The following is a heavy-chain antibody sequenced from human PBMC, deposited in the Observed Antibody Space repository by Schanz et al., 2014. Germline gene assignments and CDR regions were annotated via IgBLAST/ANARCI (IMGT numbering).Heavy chain of an antibody. V-gene: IGHV4-34*01. Sequence: QVQLQQWGAGLLKPSETLSLTCGVFGGSFSGYYWSWIRQPPGKGLQWIGEIYHTGSTNYNPSLNVRVTITISTSKNQFSLKLSSVTAADTAVYYCSRDSVRGATGGYGMDVWGQGTTVVVSS. CDR3: SRDSVRGATGGYGMDV. CDR2: IYHTGST. CDR1: GGSFSGYY. D-gene: IGHD2-8*02. J-gene: IGHJ6*02.